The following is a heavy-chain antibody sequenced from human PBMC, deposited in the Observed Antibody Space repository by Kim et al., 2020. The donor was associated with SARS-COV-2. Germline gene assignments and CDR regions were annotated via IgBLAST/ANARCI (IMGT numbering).Heavy chain of an antibody. CDR3: ARGPTAMAVDY. D-gene: IGHD5-18*01. V-gene: IGHV4-34*01. J-gene: IGHJ4*02. Sequence: TNYNPSLKSRVTISVDTSKNQFSLKLSSVTAADTAVYYCARGPTAMAVDYWGQGTLVTVSS. CDR2: T.